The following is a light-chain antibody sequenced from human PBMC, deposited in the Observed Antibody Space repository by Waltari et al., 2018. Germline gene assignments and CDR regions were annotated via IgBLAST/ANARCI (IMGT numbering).Light chain of an antibody. CDR3: QQRSNWPGFT. CDR2: DAS. Sequence: EIVLTQSQATLSLSPGERATLPWRASQSVSSYLAWYQQKPGQAPRLLIDDASNRATGIPARFSGSGSGTDFTLTISSLEPEDFAVYYCQQRSNWPGFTFGPGTKVDIK. CDR1: QSVSSY. V-gene: IGKV3-11*01. J-gene: IGKJ3*01.